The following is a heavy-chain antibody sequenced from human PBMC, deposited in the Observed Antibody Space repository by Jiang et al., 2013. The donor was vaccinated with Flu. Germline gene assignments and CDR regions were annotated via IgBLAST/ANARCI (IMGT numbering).Heavy chain of an antibody. V-gene: IGHV3-15*07. Sequence: VQLVESGGGLVKPGGSLRLSCAASGFIFSKAWMNWVRQAPGKGLEWVGRIKSKTDGGTTDFAAPVKGRFTISRDDSKNTLYLQMSSLKTEDTAVYYCTAGTKATTDYDYAEVFLLYYYVMDVWGQGTTVTVSS. D-gene: IGHD3-16*01. CDR1: GFIFSKAW. CDR2: IKSKTDGGTT. CDR3: TAGTKATTDYDYAEVFLLYYYVMDV. J-gene: IGHJ6*02.